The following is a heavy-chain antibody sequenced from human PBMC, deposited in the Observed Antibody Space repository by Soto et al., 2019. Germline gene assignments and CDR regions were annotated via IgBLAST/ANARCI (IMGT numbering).Heavy chain of an antibody. Sequence: QITLKESGPTLVKPTQTLTLTCTFSGFSLSSGGEGVGWIRQPPGKALEWLALIYWDDDKRYRPSLKTRLTITKDTSKDPVALTMTVLDPEYTATYYCVHRKYISDWYQTGHFDYWGQGILVTVSS. V-gene: IGHV2-5*02. CDR2: IYWDDDK. CDR1: GFSLSSGGEG. J-gene: IGHJ4*02. CDR3: VHRKYISDWYQTGHFDY. D-gene: IGHD6-13*01.